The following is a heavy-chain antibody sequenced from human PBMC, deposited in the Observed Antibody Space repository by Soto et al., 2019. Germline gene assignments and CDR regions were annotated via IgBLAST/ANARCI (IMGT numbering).Heavy chain of an antibody. CDR3: ARGPQDSCGMDV. J-gene: IGHJ6*02. CDR2: IDTGTAST. CDR1: GYSFSDYT. V-gene: IGHV1-3*04. Sequence: QVQLVQSAAEVKKPGASVTVSCKASGYSFSDYTMHWVRRAPGQPPEWMARIDTGTASTEYSQKIQGRVTITRDTSATTAYMDLSSLRSEATAVYYCARGPQDSCGMDVWGQWTTVTVS.